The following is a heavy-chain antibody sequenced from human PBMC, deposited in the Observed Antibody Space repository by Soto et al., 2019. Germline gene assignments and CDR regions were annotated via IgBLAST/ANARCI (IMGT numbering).Heavy chain of an antibody. D-gene: IGHD2-15*01. J-gene: IGHJ4*02. CDR1: GGTFSSYA. CDR2: IIPIFGTA. CDR3: ARDRQACSGGSCQLDY. Sequence: ASVKGSFKASGGTFSSYAISWVRQAPGQGLEWMGGIIPIFGTANYAQKFQGRVTITADESTSTAHMEMSSLRSEDTAVYYCARDRQACSGGSCQLDYWGQGTLVTVSS. V-gene: IGHV1-69*13.